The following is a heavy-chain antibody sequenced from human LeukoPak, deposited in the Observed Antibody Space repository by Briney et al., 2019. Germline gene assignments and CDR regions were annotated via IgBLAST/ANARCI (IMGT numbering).Heavy chain of an antibody. CDR1: GGSFSGYY. D-gene: IGHD3-10*01. CDR3: ARGRGSFGY. J-gene: IGHJ4*02. CDR2: INHSGST. Sequence: SETLSLTCAVYGGSFSGYYWSWIRQPPGKGLEWIGEINHSGSTNYNPSLKSRVTISVDTSRNQFSLKLSSVTAADTAVYYCARGRGSFGYWGQGTLVTVSS. V-gene: IGHV4-34*01.